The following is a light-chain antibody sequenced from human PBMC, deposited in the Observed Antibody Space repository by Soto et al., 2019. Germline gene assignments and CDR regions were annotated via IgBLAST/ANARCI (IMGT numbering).Light chain of an antibody. J-gene: IGKJ3*01. V-gene: IGKV1-12*01. CDR3: QQADAFPFT. CDR2: AAS. CDR1: QSISSW. Sequence: DIQMTQSPSSVSASVGDRVSITCRASQSISSWLAWYQQKPGKAPKLLIYAASSLQTGVPSRFSGSGSGTDFSLTISSLQPEDFATYYCQQADAFPFTFGPGTKVDIK.